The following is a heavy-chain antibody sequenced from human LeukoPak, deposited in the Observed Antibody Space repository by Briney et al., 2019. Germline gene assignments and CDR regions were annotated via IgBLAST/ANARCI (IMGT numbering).Heavy chain of an antibody. D-gene: IGHD5-18*01. J-gene: IGHJ4*02. CDR3: AKDRYSYAFEYSDS. CDR1: GSISSSNW. CDR2: ISNDGSKK. V-gene: IGHV3-30*18. Sequence: LSLTCAVSGGSISSSNWWSWVRQAPGKGLDWVAVISNDGSKKYYADSVKGRFTISRDNSKNTLSLQVSSLRTEDTAVYYCAKDRYSYAFEYSDSWGQGTLVTVSS.